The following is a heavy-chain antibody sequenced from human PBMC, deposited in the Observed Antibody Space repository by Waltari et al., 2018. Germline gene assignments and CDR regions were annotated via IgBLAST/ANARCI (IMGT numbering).Heavy chain of an antibody. CDR2: ISDGSDYS. D-gene: IGHD2-15*01. Sequence: EVQLVESGGGLVKPGGSLRLSCVVSGINFRRYSMNWVRQAPGKGLEWVSYISDGSDYSYYADSVKGRFTISRDNAKNSLYLQMNRLRTDDTAVYYCARDFYCSDGRCTDYWGQGTLVTVSS. J-gene: IGHJ4*02. V-gene: IGHV3-21*01. CDR3: ARDFYCSDGRCTDY. CDR1: GINFRRYS.